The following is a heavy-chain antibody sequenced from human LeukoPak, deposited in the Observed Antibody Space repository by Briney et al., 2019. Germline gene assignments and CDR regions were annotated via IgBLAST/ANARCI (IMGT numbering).Heavy chain of an antibody. CDR3: ARMGYDFWSGYLWFDY. V-gene: IGHV1-8*01. D-gene: IGHD3-3*01. CDR1: GYTFTSYD. CDR2: MNPNSGNT. Sequence: ASVKVSCKASGYTFTSYDINWVRQATGQGLEWMGWMNPNSGNTGYAQKFQGRVTMTRNTSISTAYMELSSLRSEDTAVYYCARMGYDFWSGYLWFDYWGQGTLVTVSS. J-gene: IGHJ4*02.